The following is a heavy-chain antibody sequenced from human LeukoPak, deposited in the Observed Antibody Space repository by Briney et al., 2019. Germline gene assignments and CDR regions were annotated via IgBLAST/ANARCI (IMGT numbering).Heavy chain of an antibody. Sequence: PRRSLRLSCAASGFTFSSYGMHWVRQAPGKGLEWVAVIWYDGSNKYYADSVKGRFTISRDNSKNTLYLQMNSLRAEDTAVYYCARVSGPGMNEYYHLWGQGTLVTVSS. CDR3: ARVSGPGMNEYYHL. J-gene: IGHJ1*01. D-gene: IGHD3-10*01. CDR2: IWYDGSNK. V-gene: IGHV3-33*01. CDR1: GFTFSSYG.